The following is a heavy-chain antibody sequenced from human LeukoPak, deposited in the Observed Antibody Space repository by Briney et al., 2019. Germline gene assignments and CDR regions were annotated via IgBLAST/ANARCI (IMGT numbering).Heavy chain of an antibody. CDR1: GFTVSSDY. V-gene: IGHV3-66*02. J-gene: IGHJ4*02. CDR2: IYSGGST. Sequence: GGSLRLSCAASGFTVSSDYMSWVRQAPGKGLEWVSVIYSGGSTYYADSVKGRFTISRDNSKNTLYLQMNSLRAEDTAVYYCARDLDYGDYVYGYWGQGTLVTVSS. CDR3: ARDLDYGDYVYGY. D-gene: IGHD4-17*01.